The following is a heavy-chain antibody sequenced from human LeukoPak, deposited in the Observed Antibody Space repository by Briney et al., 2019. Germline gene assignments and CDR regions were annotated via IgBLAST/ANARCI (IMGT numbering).Heavy chain of an antibody. CDR3: ARVKETPTTFHYFDYYIDV. D-gene: IGHD5-24*01. V-gene: IGHV4-34*12. CDR1: RGSSSGYS. Sequence: PPETLSLTCVVYRGSSSGYSWSWIRQPPGKGLEWIGEIIHSGSTNYNPSLKSRVTMSMDTSKNQFSLRLSSLTSADTAVYYCARVKETPTTFHYFDYYIDVWDKGTTVTVSS. CDR2: IIHSGST. J-gene: IGHJ6*03.